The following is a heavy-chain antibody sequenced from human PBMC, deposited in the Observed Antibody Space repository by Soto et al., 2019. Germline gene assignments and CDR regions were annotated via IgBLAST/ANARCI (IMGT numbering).Heavy chain of an antibody. D-gene: IGHD2-8*01. Sequence: EVQLVESGGGLVQPGGSLRLSCAASGFTFSDHHMDWVRQAPGKGLEWVGRARNIAHSYTTAYAASVKGRFTISRDDSKNSLSLQMNSLKTEDTAVYFCARLMGTSLDLWGQGTLVTVSS. CDR3: ARLMGTSLDL. V-gene: IGHV3-72*01. CDR2: ARNIAHSYTT. CDR1: GFTFSDHH. J-gene: IGHJ4*02.